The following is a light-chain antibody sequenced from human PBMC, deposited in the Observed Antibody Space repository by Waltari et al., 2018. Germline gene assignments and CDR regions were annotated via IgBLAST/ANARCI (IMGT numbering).Light chain of an antibody. CDR2: RNN. J-gene: IGLJ3*02. CDR1: RSNIGSNY. CDR3: AAWDDSLSGRV. Sequence: QSVLTQPPSASGTPGQRVTSSCSGSRSNIGSNYVYWYQQLPGTAPKLLIYRNNQRPSGVPDRFSGSKSGTSASLAISGLRSGDEADYYCAAWDDSLSGRVFGGGTKVTVL. V-gene: IGLV1-47*01.